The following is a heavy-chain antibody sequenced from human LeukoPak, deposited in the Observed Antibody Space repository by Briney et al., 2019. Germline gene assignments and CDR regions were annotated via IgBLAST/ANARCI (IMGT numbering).Heavy chain of an antibody. J-gene: IGHJ3*02. CDR3: AKDRAIAVAAPTAFDI. CDR2: IRGSGGTT. CDR1: GFTFSSYA. Sequence: PGGSLRLSCAASGFTFSSYAMSWVRQAPGKGLEWVSAIRGSGGTTFYADSVKGRFTISRDNSKNTLYLQMNSLRAEDTAVYYCAKDRAIAVAAPTAFDIWGQGTMVTVSS. V-gene: IGHV3-23*01. D-gene: IGHD6-19*01.